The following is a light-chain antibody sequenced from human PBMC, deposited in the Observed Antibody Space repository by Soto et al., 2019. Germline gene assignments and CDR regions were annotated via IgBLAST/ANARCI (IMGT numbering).Light chain of an antibody. CDR1: QSVSSNY. CDR2: GAS. CDR3: QQYGSSLYT. Sequence: EIVLTQSPGTLSLSPGERATLSCRAGQSVSSNYLAWYQQKPGQAPRLLIYGASSRATGIPDRFSGSGSGTDFPLTISRLEPEDFAVYYCQQYGSSLYTFGPGTKLEIK. J-gene: IGKJ2*01. V-gene: IGKV3-20*01.